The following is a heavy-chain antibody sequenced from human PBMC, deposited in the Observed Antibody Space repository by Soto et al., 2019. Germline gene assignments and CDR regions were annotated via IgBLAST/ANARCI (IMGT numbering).Heavy chain of an antibody. CDR3: ARLPYSSSWYGYYYYYGMDV. D-gene: IGHD6-13*01. V-gene: IGHV5-51*01. CDR1: GYSFTSYW. J-gene: IGHJ6*02. Sequence: GESLKISCKGSGYSFTSYWIGWVRQMPGKGLEWMGIIYPGDSDTRYSPSFQGQVTISADKSISTAYLQWSSLKASDTAMYYCARLPYSSSWYGYYYYYGMDVWGQGTTVTV. CDR2: IYPGDSDT.